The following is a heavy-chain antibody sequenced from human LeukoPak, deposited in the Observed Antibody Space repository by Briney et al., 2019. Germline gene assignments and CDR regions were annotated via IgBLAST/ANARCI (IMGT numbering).Heavy chain of an antibody. V-gene: IGHV4-30-2*01. J-gene: IGHJ3*02. CDR1: GGSLSSGGYS. Sequence: SETLSLTCAVSGGSLSSGGYSWRWLRQPPGKGLEWIGYIYHSGSTYYNPSLKSRVTIPVDRSKNQFSLKLSSVTAADTAVYYCASTQQLVLAFDIWGQGTMVTVSS. CDR2: IYHSGST. CDR3: ASTQQLVLAFDI. D-gene: IGHD6-13*01.